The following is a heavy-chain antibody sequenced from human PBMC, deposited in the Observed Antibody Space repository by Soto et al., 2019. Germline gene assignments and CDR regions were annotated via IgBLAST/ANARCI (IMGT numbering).Heavy chain of an antibody. CDR3: ARALEWLSDYYFDY. J-gene: IGHJ4*02. V-gene: IGHV4-30-4*01. Sequence: PSEALSVTCTVSGGSISSGDYYWSWIRQPPGKGLEWIGYIYYSGSTYYNPSLKSRVTISVDTSKNQFSLKLSSVTAADTAVYYCARALEWLSDYYFDYWGQGTLVTVSS. D-gene: IGHD3-3*01. CDR2: IYYSGST. CDR1: GGSISSGDYY.